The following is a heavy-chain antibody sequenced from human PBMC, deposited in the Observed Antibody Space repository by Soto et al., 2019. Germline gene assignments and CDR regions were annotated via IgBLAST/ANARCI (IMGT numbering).Heavy chain of an antibody. Sequence: PGGSLRLSCAASGFTFSDYYMSWIRQAPGKGLEWVSYISSSGSTIYYADSVKGRFTISRDNAKNSLYLQMNSLRAEDTAVYYCAREAPAVRIYYYYMDVWGKGATVTVSS. V-gene: IGHV3-11*01. D-gene: IGHD6-19*01. CDR3: AREAPAVRIYYYYMDV. J-gene: IGHJ6*03. CDR1: GFTFSDYY. CDR2: ISSSGSTI.